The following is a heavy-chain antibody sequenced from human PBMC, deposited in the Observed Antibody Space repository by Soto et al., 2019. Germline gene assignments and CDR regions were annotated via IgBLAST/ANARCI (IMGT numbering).Heavy chain of an antibody. J-gene: IGHJ4*03. V-gene: IGHV3-23*01. CDR3: ASRSASGSKPGVKYRFDN. CDR1: EFTFSNYA. D-gene: IGHD1-7*01. Sequence: PGGTLRFSGTASEFTFSNYAINWVRLAPGKXLEWGSSVIGRGVNVCYADSVKCRCTISRDNSKNTVYLELNSLRADDTAGYFGASRSASGSKPGVKYRFDNYGRGPMV. CDR2: VIGRGVNV.